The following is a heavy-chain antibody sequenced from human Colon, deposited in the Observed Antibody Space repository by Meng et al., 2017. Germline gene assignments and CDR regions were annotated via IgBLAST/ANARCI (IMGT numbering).Heavy chain of an antibody. V-gene: IGHV1-18*01. Sequence: QVQLVKSGAEVKKPWASVKVAWKASGYIFTTYGISWVRQAPGEGLEWMGWISACNGNTNSAQKFQDRVTMTTDTSTNTAYMELRSLRSDDTAMYYCARDRQWLGSDYWGQGTLVTVSS. J-gene: IGHJ4*02. CDR1: GYIFTTYG. CDR2: ISACNGNT. CDR3: ARDRQWLGSDY. D-gene: IGHD6-19*01.